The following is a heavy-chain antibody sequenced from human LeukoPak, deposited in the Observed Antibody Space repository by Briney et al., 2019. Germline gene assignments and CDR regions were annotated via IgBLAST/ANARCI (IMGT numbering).Heavy chain of an antibody. J-gene: IGHJ4*02. CDR3: ATSGGTLGPTNYFAY. D-gene: IGHD3-16*01. V-gene: IGHV4-59*12. CDR1: GGSISPYY. CDR2: VHYSGST. Sequence: SETLSLTCTVSGGSISPYYWTWSRQPPGKGLEWIGYVHYSGSTKYNPSLKSRVTISLDTSKNQFSLKLSSVTAADTAVYYCATSGGTLGPTNYFAYWGQGTLVTVSS.